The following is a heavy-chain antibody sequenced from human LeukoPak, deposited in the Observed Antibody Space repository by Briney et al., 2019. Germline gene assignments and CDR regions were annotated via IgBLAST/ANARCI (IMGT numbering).Heavy chain of an antibody. CDR2: ITADSGTT. CDR3: ASRDYFDY. J-gene: IGHJ4*02. Sequence: GGSLRLSCAASGFTLSTKSMNWVRQAPGKGLEWVSYITADSGTTYYADSVKGRFTISRDNAKNSLYLQMNSLRDEDTAVYYCASRDYFDYWGQGTLVTVSS. CDR1: GFTLSTKS. V-gene: IGHV3-48*02.